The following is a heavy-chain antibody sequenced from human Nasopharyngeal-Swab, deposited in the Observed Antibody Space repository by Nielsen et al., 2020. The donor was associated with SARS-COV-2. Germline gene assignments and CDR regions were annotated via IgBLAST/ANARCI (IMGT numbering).Heavy chain of an antibody. CDR3: ARDKHPRDYSGGSCYLLDY. V-gene: IGHV1-46*01. J-gene: IGHJ4*02. CDR2: INPSGGST. Sequence: WMRQAPGQGLEWMGIINPSGGSTSYAQKFQGRVTMTRDTSTSTVYMELSSLRSEDTAVYYCARDKHPRDYSGGSCYLLDYWGQGTLVTVSS. D-gene: IGHD2-15*01.